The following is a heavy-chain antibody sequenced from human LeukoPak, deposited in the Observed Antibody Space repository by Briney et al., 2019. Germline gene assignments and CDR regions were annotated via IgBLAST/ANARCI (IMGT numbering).Heavy chain of an antibody. CDR3: AREGSAYAP. CDR1: GYTFTDYY. CDR2: INPNSGDT. Sequence: ASVKVSCKASGYTFTDYYMHWVRQAPRQGLEWMGWINPNSGDTNYAQKFQGRVTMTRDTSISTAYMELIRLTSDDTAVYYCAREGSAYAPWGQGTLVTVSS. D-gene: IGHD3-3*01. J-gene: IGHJ5*02. V-gene: IGHV1-2*02.